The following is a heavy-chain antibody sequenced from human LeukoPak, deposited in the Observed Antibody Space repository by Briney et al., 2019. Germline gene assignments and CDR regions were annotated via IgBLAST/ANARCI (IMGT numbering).Heavy chain of an antibody. CDR3: ARSRLSTVTKGLYWYFDL. CDR2: IYHSGST. CDR1: GYSISSGYY. V-gene: IGHV4-38-2*02. D-gene: IGHD4-17*01. J-gene: IGHJ2*01. Sequence: SETLSLTCTVSGYSISSGYYWGWIRQSPGKGLEWIGSIYHSGSTYYNPSLKSRVTISMDTTKNQFSLKLTSVTAADTAVYYCARSRLSTVTKGLYWYFDLWGRGTLVTVSS.